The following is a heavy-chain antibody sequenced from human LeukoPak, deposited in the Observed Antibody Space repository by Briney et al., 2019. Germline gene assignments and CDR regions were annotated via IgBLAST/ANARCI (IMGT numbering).Heavy chain of an antibody. CDR1: GGTFSSYA. D-gene: IGHD6-19*01. J-gene: IGHJ5*02. CDR2: IIPIFGTA. Sequence: SVKVSCKASGGTFSSYAISWVRQAPGQGLEWMGAIIPIFGTANYAQKFQGRVTITADESTSTAYMELSSLRSEDTAVYYCARYRWWSSGWSLTFDPWGQGTLVTVSS. V-gene: IGHV1-69*13. CDR3: ARYRWWSSGWSLTFDP.